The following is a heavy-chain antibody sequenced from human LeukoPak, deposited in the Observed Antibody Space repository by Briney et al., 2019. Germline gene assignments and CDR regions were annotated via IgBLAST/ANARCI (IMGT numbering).Heavy chain of an antibody. D-gene: IGHD3-3*01. J-gene: IGHJ4*02. Sequence: PGRSLRLSCAASGFTFSSYGMHWVRQAPGKGLEWVADISYDGSNKYYADSVKGRFTISRDNSKNTLYLQMNSLRAEDTAVYCCAKSTFDDFWSGALDYWGQGTLVTVSS. V-gene: IGHV3-30*18. CDR2: ISYDGSNK. CDR1: GFTFSSYG. CDR3: AKSTFDDFWSGALDY.